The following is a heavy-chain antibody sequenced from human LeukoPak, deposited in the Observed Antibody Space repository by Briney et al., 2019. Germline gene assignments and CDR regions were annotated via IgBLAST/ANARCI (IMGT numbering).Heavy chain of an antibody. Sequence: QTGGSLRLSCAASGFTFSSYWMSWVRQAPGKGLEWVANIKQDGSEKYYVDSVKGRFTISRDNAKNLLYLQMNSLRAEDTAVYYCAREDIVVVPAAPRGWFDPWGQGTLVTVSS. CDR1: GFTFSSYW. D-gene: IGHD2-2*01. J-gene: IGHJ5*02. CDR3: AREDIVVVPAAPRGWFDP. CDR2: IKQDGSEK. V-gene: IGHV3-7*01.